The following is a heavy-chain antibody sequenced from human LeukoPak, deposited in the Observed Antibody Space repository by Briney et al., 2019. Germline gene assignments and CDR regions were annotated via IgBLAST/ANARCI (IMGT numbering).Heavy chain of an antibody. J-gene: IGHJ6*02. CDR1: GGSISSSSYY. CDR2: IYYSGST. D-gene: IGHD3-10*01. Sequence: SETLSLTCTVSGGSISSSSYYWGWIRQPPGKGLEWIGSIYYSGSTYYNPSLKSRVTISVDTSKNQFSLKLSSGTAADTVVYYCARHSITMVRGVISGMDVWGQGTTVTVSS. V-gene: IGHV4-39*01. CDR3: ARHSITMVRGVISGMDV.